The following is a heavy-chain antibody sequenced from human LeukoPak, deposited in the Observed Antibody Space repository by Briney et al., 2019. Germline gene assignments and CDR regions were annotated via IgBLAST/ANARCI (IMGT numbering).Heavy chain of an antibody. D-gene: IGHD6-19*01. CDR1: GYTFTGYY. V-gene: IGHV1-2*06. CDR3: ARDPEDGSGWYWFDY. CDR2: INPNSGGT. J-gene: IGHJ4*02. Sequence: ASVKVSCKASGYTFTGYYMHWVRQAPGQGLEWMGRINPNSGGTNYAQKFQGRVTMTRDTSISTAYMELSRLRSDDTAVYYCARDPEDGSGWYWFDYWGQGTLVTVSS.